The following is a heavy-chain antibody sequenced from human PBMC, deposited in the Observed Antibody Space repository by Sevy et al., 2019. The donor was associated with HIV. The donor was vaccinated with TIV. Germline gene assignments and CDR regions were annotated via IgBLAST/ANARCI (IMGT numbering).Heavy chain of an antibody. CDR3: ARDRTVAGGNFGY. CDR1: GYSFIGYY. J-gene: IGHJ4*02. CDR2: INRNTGGT. V-gene: IGHV1-2*02. D-gene: IGHD6-19*01. Sequence: ASVKVSCKASGYSFIGYYMHWVRHAPGQGLEWMGWINRNTGGTNYAQKFQGRVTMTRDTSISTAYLEVSRLRSDDTALYYCARDRTVAGGNFGYWGQGTLVTVSS.